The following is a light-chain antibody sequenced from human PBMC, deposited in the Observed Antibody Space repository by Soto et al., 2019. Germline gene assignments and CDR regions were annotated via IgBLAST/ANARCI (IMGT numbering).Light chain of an antibody. CDR2: DVS. CDR3: SSYAGSNVL. Sequence: QSALTQPPSASGSPGQSVTISCTGTPSDVGGYNSVSWYQQYPGKAPKLMIYDVSKRPSGVPHRFSGSKSGNTASLTVSGHQAEDEANYYCSSYAGSNVLFGGGTKLTVL. J-gene: IGLJ2*01. CDR1: PSDVGGYNS. V-gene: IGLV2-8*01.